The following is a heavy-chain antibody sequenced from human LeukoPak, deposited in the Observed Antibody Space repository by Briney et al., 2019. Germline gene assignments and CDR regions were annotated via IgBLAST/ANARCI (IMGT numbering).Heavy chain of an antibody. Sequence: GGSLRLSCAASGLTFTNYAFSWVRQAPGKGLEWVSAVRFTVNSTYYADSVKGRFTISRDNSKNTLYPQMNSLRAEDTAVYYCAKPDSSGFYWGFFDYWGQGTLVTVSS. CDR3: AKPDSSGFYWGFFDY. CDR2: VRFTVNST. J-gene: IGHJ4*02. D-gene: IGHD3-22*01. CDR1: GLTFTNYA. V-gene: IGHV3-23*01.